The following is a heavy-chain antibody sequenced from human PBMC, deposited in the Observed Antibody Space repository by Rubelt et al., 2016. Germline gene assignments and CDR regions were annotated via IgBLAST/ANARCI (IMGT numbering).Heavy chain of an antibody. J-gene: IGHJ5*02. CDR3: AKAVPGARSLNCFDP. D-gene: IGHD6-19*01. Sequence: QVQLVQPGVEVKKPGASVKVSCKASGYSFTSYGISWVRQAPGQGLEWMGWINTNTGNPTYAQGFTGRFVFSLDTSVSTEYLQISSLKAEDTAVYYCAKAVPGARSLNCFDPWGQGTLVTVSS. CDR2: INTNTGNP. CDR1: GYSFTSYG. V-gene: IGHV7-4-1*02.